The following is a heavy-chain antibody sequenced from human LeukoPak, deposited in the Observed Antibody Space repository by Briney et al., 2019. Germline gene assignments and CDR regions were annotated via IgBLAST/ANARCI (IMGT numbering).Heavy chain of an antibody. V-gene: IGHV4-34*01. CDR2: INDSGST. D-gene: IGHD3-10*01. Sequence: SETLSLTCAAYGGSFSVYYWSWIRQPPGKGLEWIGEINDSGSTNYNPSLKSRATISVDTSKNQFSLKLSSVTAADTAVYYCARGGYYGSGNDFRFDPWGQGTLVTVSS. J-gene: IGHJ5*02. CDR1: GGSFSVYY. CDR3: ARGGYYGSGNDFRFDP.